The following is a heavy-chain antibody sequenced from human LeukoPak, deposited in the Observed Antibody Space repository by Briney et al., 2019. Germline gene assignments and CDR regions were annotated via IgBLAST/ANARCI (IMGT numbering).Heavy chain of an antibody. V-gene: IGHV3-23*01. CDR1: GFTFSSYA. CDR3: AKVGYCSSTSCPSLGYYYYMDV. CDR2: ISGSGGST. J-gene: IGHJ6*03. D-gene: IGHD2-2*01. Sequence: GGSLRLSCAASGFTFSSYAMSWVRQAPGKGLEWVSAISGSGGSTYYADSVKGRFTFSRDNSKNTLYLQMNSLRAEDTAVYYCAKVGYCSSTSCPSLGYYYYMDVWGKGTTVTVSS.